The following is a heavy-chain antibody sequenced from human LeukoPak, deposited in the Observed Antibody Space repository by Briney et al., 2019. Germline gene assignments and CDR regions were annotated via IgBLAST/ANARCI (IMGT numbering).Heavy chain of an antibody. V-gene: IGHV4-4*07. J-gene: IGHJ3*02. CDR1: GGSISSYY. Sequence: SETLSLTCTVSGGSISSYYWTWIRQPAGKGLEWIGRIYTSGSTNYNPSLKSRVTISVDTSKNQFSLKLSSVTAADTAVYYCARDRSGYDGIDAFDIWGQGTMVTVS. CDR3: ARDRSGYDGIDAFDI. CDR2: IYTSGST. D-gene: IGHD5-12*01.